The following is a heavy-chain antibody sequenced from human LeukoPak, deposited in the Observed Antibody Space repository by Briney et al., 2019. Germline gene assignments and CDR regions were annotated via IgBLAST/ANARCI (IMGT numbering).Heavy chain of an antibody. CDR2: IYYSGST. J-gene: IGHJ4*02. D-gene: IGHD2-15*01. CDR1: GGSISSYY. Sequence: SETLSLTCTVSGGSISSYYWSWIRQPPGKGLEWIGYIYYSGSTNYNPSLKSRVTISVDTSKNQFSLKLSSVTAADTVVYYCARVGGNYDYWGQGTLVTVSS. CDR3: ARVGGNYDY. V-gene: IGHV4-59*01.